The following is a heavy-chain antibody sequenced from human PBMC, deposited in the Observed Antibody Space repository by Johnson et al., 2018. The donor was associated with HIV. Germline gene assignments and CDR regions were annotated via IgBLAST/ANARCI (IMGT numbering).Heavy chain of an antibody. Sequence: VQLVESGGGLVQPGGSLRLSCAASGFTVSSNYMSWVRQAPGKGLEWVSVIYSGGSTYYADSVKGRFNISRDNSKNTLYLQMNSRRAEDTAVYYCAREAYAWGAFDIWGQGTMVTVSS. CDR1: GFTVSSNY. J-gene: IGHJ3*02. D-gene: IGHD3-16*01. V-gene: IGHV3-66*01. CDR2: IYSGGST. CDR3: AREAYAWGAFDI.